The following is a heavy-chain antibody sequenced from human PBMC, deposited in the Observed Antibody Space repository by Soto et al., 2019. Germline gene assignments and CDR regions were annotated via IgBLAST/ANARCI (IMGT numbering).Heavy chain of an antibody. CDR2: FYYGGTT. Sequence: QVQLQESGPGLVKPSQTLSLSCTVSGGSFSSGGYYWSWIRQHPGKGLELIGYFYYGGTTNYSPSLESRLTLSVDASQSHFSLRLSSVTDADTALCYCAGSFHSGYGPFDLWGQGTRVTVSS. D-gene: IGHD5-12*01. CDR3: AGSFHSGYGPFDL. J-gene: IGHJ4*02. V-gene: IGHV4-31*03. CDR1: GGSFSSGGYY.